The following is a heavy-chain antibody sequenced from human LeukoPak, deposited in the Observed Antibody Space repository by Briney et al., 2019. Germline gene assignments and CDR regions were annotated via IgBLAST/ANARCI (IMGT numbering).Heavy chain of an antibody. D-gene: IGHD3-9*01. CDR2: INHSGST. CDR1: GGSISSYY. V-gene: IGHV4-34*01. J-gene: IGHJ4*02. Sequence: SETLSLTCTVSGGSISSYYWSWIRQPAGKGLEWIGEINHSGSTNYNPSLKSRVTIPVDTSKNQFSLKLSSVTAADTTVYYCASRNDILTGYVFDFWGQGTLVTVSS. CDR3: ASRNDILTGYVFDF.